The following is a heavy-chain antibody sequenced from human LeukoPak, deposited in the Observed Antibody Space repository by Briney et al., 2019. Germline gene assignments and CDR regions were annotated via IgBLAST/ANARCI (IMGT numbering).Heavy chain of an antibody. CDR3: ANELVTTLPGSPDY. J-gene: IGHJ4*02. D-gene: IGHD4-17*01. CDR2: IRYDGSNK. Sequence: QPGGSLRLPCAASGFTFSSYGMHWVRQAPGKGLEWVAFIRYDGSNKYYADSVKGRFTISRDNSKNTLYLQMNSLRAEDTAVYYCANELVTTLPGSPDYWGQGTLVTVSS. V-gene: IGHV3-30*02. CDR1: GFTFSSYG.